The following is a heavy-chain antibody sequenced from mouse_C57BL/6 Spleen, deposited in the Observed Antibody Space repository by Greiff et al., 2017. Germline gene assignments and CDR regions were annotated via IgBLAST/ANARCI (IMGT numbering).Heavy chain of an antibody. CDR3: TTWSTTVVAYYFYY. D-gene: IGHD1-1*01. V-gene: IGHV14-1*01. CDR1: GFNIKDYY. J-gene: IGHJ2*01. CDR2: IDPEDGDT. Sequence: VQLQQSGAELVRPGASVKLSCTASGFNIKDYYMHWVKQRPEQGLEWIGRIDPEDGDTEYAPKFQGKATMTADTSSNTAYLQLSSLTSEDTAVYYCTTWSTTVVAYYFYYWGQGTTLTVSS.